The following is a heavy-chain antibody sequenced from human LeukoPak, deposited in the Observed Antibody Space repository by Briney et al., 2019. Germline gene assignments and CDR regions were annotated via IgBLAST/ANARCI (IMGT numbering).Heavy chain of an antibody. CDR2: IYYSGST. D-gene: IGHD6-6*01. CDR1: GGSISSSRDY. CDR3: ARFSYSSFNDPGDP. J-gene: IGHJ5*02. Sequence: SETLSLTCTVAGGSISSSRDYWGWIREPPGKGLEWIGSIYYSGSTNYDPSLKSRVTISVDTSKNQFSLKLSSVTAADTAVYYCARFSYSSFNDPGDPWGQGTLVTVSS. V-gene: IGHV4-39*07.